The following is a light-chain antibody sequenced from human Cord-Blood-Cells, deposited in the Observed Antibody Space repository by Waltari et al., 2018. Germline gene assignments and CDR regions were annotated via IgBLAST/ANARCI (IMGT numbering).Light chain of an antibody. CDR2: DAS. CDR3: QQYNSYSRT. CDR1: QSISSW. J-gene: IGKJ1*01. Sequence: DIQMTQSTYTLSASVGDRVTITCRASQSISSWLAWYQQKPGKAPKLLIYDASSLESGVPSRFSGSGSGTEFTLTISSLQPDDFATYYCQQYNSYSRTFGQGTKVEIK. V-gene: IGKV1-5*01.